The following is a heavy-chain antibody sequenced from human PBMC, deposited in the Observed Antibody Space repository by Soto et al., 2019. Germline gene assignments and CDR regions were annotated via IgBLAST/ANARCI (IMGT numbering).Heavy chain of an antibody. CDR2: ISSSGSTI. D-gene: IGHD2-15*01. J-gene: IGHJ6*03. CDR1: GFTFSDYY. Sequence: PGGSLRLSCAASGFTFSDYYMSWIRQAPGKGLEWVSYISSSGSTIYYADSVKGRFTISRDNSKNTLYLQMNSLRAEDTAVYYCAKSGVTHCSGGSCYSTKGYYYYMDVWGKGTTVTVS. V-gene: IGHV3-11*01. CDR3: AKSGVTHCSGGSCYSTKGYYYYMDV.